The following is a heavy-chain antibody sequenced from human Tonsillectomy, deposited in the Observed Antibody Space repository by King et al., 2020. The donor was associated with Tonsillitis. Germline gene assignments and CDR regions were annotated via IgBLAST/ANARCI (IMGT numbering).Heavy chain of an antibody. Sequence: VQLVESGGGVVQPGRSLRLSCAASGFIFRNYAMYWVRQAPGKGPEWVSVISDDGSNKYYADSVKDQFTISRDNSKNTLYLQMNSLRAEDMAMYYCARGRVTMIGAHFDSWGQGTLVTVSS. J-gene: IGHJ4*02. CDR3: ARGRVTMIGAHFDS. D-gene: IGHD2-21*01. V-gene: IGHV3-30-3*01. CDR1: GFIFRNYA. CDR2: ISDDGSNK.